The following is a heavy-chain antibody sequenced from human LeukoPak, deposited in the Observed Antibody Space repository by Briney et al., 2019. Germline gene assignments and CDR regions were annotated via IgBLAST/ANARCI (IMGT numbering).Heavy chain of an antibody. J-gene: IGHJ4*02. CDR2: ISGRGYRT. D-gene: IGHD4-17*01. V-gene: IGHV3-23*01. CDR1: GFTFSSYA. Sequence: PGGSLRLSCAASGFTFSSYAISWVRQAPGKGLEWVSAISGRGYRTYYADSVKGRYTISRDNSKNTLYLQMNSLRAEDTAVYYCAKGEKRDHDYRDYNSYWGQGTLVTVSS. CDR3: AKGEKRDHDYRDYNSY.